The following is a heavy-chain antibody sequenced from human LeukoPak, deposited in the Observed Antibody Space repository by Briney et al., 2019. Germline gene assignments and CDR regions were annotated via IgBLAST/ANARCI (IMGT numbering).Heavy chain of an antibody. CDR3: ARPVNWGSSSFDY. CDR2: FDPEDGET. CDR1: GYTLSELS. D-gene: IGHD7-27*01. V-gene: IGHV1-24*01. J-gene: IGHJ4*02. Sequence: ASVKVSCKVSGYTLSELSMHWVRQAPGKGLEWMGGFDPEDGETIYAQKFQGRVTITTDESTSTAYMELSSLRSEDTAVYYCARPVNWGSSSFDYWGQGTLVTVSS.